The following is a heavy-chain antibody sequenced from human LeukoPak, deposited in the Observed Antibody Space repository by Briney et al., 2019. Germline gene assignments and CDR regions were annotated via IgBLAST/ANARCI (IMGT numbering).Heavy chain of an antibody. CDR3: AGIAAAGSWSGSWYFDL. D-gene: IGHD6-13*01. CDR2: SYYSGST. CDR1: GGSISSYY. J-gene: IGHJ2*01. V-gene: IGHV4-59*01. Sequence: SETLSLTCTVSGGSISSYYWSWIRQPPGKGLEWIGYSYYSGSTNYNPSLKRRVTISVDASKNQFSMKLSSVTAADTAVYYCAGIAAAGSWSGSWYFDLWGRGTLVTVSS.